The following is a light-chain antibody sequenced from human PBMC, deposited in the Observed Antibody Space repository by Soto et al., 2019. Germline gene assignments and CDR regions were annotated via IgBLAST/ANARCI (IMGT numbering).Light chain of an antibody. J-gene: IGKJ1*01. V-gene: IGKV3-20*01. CDR1: QSVSSSY. CDR3: QQYGSSLTWT. CDR2: DTS. Sequence: EIVLTQSPGTLSLSPGERATLSCRASQSVSSSYLVWYQQKPGQAPRLLIYDTSSRATGIPDRFSGSGSGTDFTLTISGLEPEDFAVYYCQQYGSSLTWTFGQGTKVDIK.